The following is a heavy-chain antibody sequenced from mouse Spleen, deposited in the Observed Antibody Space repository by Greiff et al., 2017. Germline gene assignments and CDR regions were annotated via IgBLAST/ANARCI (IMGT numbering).Heavy chain of an antibody. D-gene: IGHD1-1*01. CDR1: GFSLTSYG. J-gene: IGHJ4*01. CDR2: IWGGGST. CDR3: ATITTVVATGAMDY. V-gene: IGHV2-9*01. Sequence: VKLMESGPGLVAPSQSLSITCTVSGFSLTSYGVDWVRQPPGKGLEWLGVIWGGGSTNYNSALMSRLSISKDNSKSQVFLKMNSLQTDDTAMYYCATITTVVATGAMDYWGQGTSVTVSS.